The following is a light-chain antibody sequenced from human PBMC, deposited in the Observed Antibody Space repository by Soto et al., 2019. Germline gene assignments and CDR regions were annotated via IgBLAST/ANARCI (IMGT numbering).Light chain of an antibody. CDR3: QQYGSSPFT. Sequence: ELVLTQSPGTLSLSPGPRATLSCRASQSVSSGRLAWYQQTPGQAPRLVIYGASSRATGIPDRFSVIVSGTDFTLYIRRLEPEDGAMYDGQQYGSSPFTFGGGTKVDIK. CDR1: QSVSSGR. V-gene: IGKV3-20*01. J-gene: IGKJ4*01. CDR2: GAS.